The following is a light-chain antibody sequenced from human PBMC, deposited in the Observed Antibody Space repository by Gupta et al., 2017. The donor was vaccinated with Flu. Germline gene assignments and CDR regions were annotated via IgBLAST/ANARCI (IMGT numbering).Light chain of an antibody. CDR1: YSNIGNNA. V-gene: IGLV1-36*01. Sequence: QSVLTQPPSVAGAPRQRVNISCSGGYSNIGNNAVNWYQQLPGKAPKVLIFYDDLRPSGVPGRFSGSKSGTSASLAISGLQAEDEADYYCAVEDDSRNGWVFGGGTKVTVL. J-gene: IGLJ3*02. CDR3: AVEDDSRNGWV. CDR2: YDD.